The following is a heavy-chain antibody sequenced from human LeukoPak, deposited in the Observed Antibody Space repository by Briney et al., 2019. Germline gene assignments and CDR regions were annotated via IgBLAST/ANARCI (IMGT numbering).Heavy chain of an antibody. CDR3: ASAQVYGVVPYYFDY. V-gene: IGHV4-4*07. J-gene: IGHJ4*02. D-gene: IGHD3-3*01. Sequence: PSETLSLTCTVSGGSISTYYWSWIRQPAGKGLEWIGRIYTSGSTNYNPPLKSRATMSVATYKHQFSLKLSSVTAADTAVYYCASAQVYGVVPYYFDYWGQGTLVTVSS. CDR1: GGSISTYY. CDR2: IYTSGST.